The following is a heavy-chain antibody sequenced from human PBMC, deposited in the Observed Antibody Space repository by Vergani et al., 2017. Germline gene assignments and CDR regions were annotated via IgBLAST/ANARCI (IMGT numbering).Heavy chain of an antibody. CDR3: TRDRLDDSYAYFDY. J-gene: IGHJ4*02. CDR2: IWYDGSKE. D-gene: IGHD3-16*01. Sequence: QVQLEESGGGVVQPGRSLRLSCAGSGFTLSSHAMHWVRQAPGKGLEWVAFIWYDGSKEYYADSVKGRFTISRDNSKNTLYLQMSSLKAEDTAVYYCTRDRLDDSYAYFDYWGQGTLVTVPP. V-gene: IGHV3-33*01. CDR1: GFTLSSHA.